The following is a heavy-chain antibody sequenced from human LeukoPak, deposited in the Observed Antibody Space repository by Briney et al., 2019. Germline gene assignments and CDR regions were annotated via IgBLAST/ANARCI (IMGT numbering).Heavy chain of an antibody. D-gene: IGHD4-17*01. CDR2: ISYSGST. CDR1: GGSISRHY. J-gene: IGHJ3*02. Sequence: SETLSLTCSVSGGSISRHYWSWIRQPPGKGLEWIGYISYSGSTRYNLSFQSRVTISLDTSKTHFSLKLTSVTAADTAMYYCARLLNNDNAGDPDTFDMWGPGTMVTVSA. CDR3: ARLLNNDNAGDPDTFDM. V-gene: IGHV4-59*08.